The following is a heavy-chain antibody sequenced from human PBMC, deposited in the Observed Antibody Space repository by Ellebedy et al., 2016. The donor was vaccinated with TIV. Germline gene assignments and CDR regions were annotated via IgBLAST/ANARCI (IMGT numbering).Heavy chain of an antibody. CDR1: GFTFNNYA. V-gene: IGHV3-23*01. D-gene: IGHD4-23*01. J-gene: IGHJ4*02. Sequence: PGGSLRLSCAASGFTFNNYAMAWVRQAPGKGLEWVSTTISGSGDSTYYADSVKGRFTISRDNSKNTLYLQMNSLRAEDTAIYCCAKRGDNSPNHSNSLFDYWGQGTLVTVSS. CDR3: AKRGDNSPNHSNSLFDY. CDR2: ISGSGDST.